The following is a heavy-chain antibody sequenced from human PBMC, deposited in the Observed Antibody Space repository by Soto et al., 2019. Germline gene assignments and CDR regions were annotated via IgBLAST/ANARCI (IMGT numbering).Heavy chain of an antibody. V-gene: IGHV3-23*01. Sequence: GGSLRLSCAASGFTFSNAWMSWVRQAPGKGLEWVSAISGSGGSTYYADSVKGRFAISRDNSKNTLYLQMNSLRAEDTAVYYCAKGIAAAGTFYYWGQGTLVTVSS. CDR3: AKGIAAAGTFYY. CDR1: GFTFSNAW. D-gene: IGHD6-13*01. J-gene: IGHJ4*02. CDR2: ISGSGGST.